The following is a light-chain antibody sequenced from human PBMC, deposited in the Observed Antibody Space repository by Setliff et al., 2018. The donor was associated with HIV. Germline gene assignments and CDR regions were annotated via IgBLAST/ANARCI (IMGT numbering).Light chain of an antibody. V-gene: IGLV2-23*02. Sequence: QSALTQPASVSGSPGQSIIIFCTGTTNDVGTYNLVSWYQQHPGKAPKLIIYEVSRRPSGVSSRFSGSRSGNTASLTISGLQGEDEADYYCCPYAGRSVRVFGGGTKVTVL. CDR2: EVS. J-gene: IGLJ2*01. CDR1: TNDVGTYNL. CDR3: CPYAGRSVRV.